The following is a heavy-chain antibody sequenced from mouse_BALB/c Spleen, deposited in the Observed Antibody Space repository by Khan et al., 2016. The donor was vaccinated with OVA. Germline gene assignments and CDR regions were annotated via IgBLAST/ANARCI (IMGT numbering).Heavy chain of an antibody. J-gene: IGHJ3*01. CDR1: GYTFTDYN. CDR2: IYPGSNNT. Sequence: QVQLQQSGAELARPGASVKLSCKASGYTFTDYNINWVKQRTGQGLEWIGEIYPGSNNTYYNEKFKGKATLTAAKSSSTAYMQLSSLTSEDSAVYFGAREWGAWFPYWGQGTLVTVSA. CDR3: AREWGAWFPY. V-gene: IGHV1-77*01.